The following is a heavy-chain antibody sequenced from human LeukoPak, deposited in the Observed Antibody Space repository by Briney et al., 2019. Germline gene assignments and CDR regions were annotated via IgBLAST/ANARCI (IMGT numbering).Heavy chain of an antibody. CDR1: GDSITDYY. CDR2: VYYRGST. J-gene: IGHJ4*02. CDR3: ARNRGGDYFDY. Sequence: SATLYLTCNVSGDSITDYYWSWLRQPPGKGLEWIGYVYYRGSTNNNPSHNRRVIITVDTSKTQFSPRRSSVTAADTAVYYCARNRGGDYFDYWGQGTLVTVSS. V-gene: IGHV4-59*01. D-gene: IGHD2/OR15-2a*01.